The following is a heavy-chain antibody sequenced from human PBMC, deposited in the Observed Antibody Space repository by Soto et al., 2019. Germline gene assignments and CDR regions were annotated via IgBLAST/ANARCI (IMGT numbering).Heavy chain of an antibody. CDR3: SRIAVSGPITGFDY. CDR2: VSYSGRT. V-gene: IGHV4-39*01. Sequence: QLQLQESGQRLVKPSETLSLSCTVSGGSISNSSYFWGWIRQPPGKGLQWIGSVSYSGRTYYNPSPMSRVTIPAVTSKTQSSLRLSSVTAAYTAVYYCSRIAVSGPITGFDYWGRGALVTVSS. J-gene: IGHJ4*02. D-gene: IGHD6-19*01. CDR1: GGSISNSSYF.